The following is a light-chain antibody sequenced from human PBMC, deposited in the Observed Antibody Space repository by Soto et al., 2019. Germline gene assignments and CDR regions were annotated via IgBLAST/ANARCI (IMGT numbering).Light chain of an antibody. CDR3: KKFSAVPT. CDR2: AAS. J-gene: IGKJ4*01. Sequence: DIQMTQSPSSLSASVGDRVTITCRASQAIYNYLAWYQQKPGKVPTLLISAASTLQSGVPSRFSGSGSGTVSTLPTSALQPEDVEIFYCKKFSAVPTFGGGPKVEI. CDR1: QAIYNY. V-gene: IGKV1-27*01.